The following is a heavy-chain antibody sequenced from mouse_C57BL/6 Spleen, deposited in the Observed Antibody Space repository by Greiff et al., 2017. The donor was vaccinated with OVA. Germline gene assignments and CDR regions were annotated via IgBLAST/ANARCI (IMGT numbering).Heavy chain of an antibody. CDR2: INPSTGGT. CDR1: GYSFTGYY. J-gene: IGHJ1*03. CDR3: ARSDYYGSSPSYWYFDV. V-gene: IGHV1-43*01. Sequence: EVQLQESGPELVKPGASVKISCKASGYSFTGYYMHWVKQSSEKSLEWIGEINPSTGGTSYNQKFKGKATLTVDKSSSTAYMQLKSLTSEDSAVYYCARSDYYGSSPSYWYFDVWGTGTTVTVSS. D-gene: IGHD1-1*01.